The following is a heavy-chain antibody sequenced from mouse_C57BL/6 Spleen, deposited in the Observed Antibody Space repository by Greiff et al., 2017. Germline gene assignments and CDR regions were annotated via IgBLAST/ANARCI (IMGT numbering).Heavy chain of an antibody. Sequence: DVKLVESGGGLVKPGGSLKLSCAASGFTFSSYAMSWVRQTPEKRLEWVATISDGGSYTYYPDNVKGRFTISRDYAKNNLYLQMSHLKSEDTAMYYCARSYYDFPWFAYWGQGTLVTVSA. CDR3: ARSYYDFPWFAY. J-gene: IGHJ3*01. V-gene: IGHV5-4*03. CDR2: ISDGGSYT. D-gene: IGHD2-4*01. CDR1: GFTFSSYA.